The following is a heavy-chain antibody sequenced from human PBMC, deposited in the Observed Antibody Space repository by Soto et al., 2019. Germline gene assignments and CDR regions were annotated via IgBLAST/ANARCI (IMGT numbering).Heavy chain of an antibody. Sequence: EVPLVESGGGLVQPGESLRLSCAASGYSISTYWMSWVRQAPGKGLEWVANVKQDGSEEYYVDSVKGRFTISRDNAKNSLYLQMNSLRAEDTAVYYCAALDTAMVKTAGYWGQGTLVTVSS. V-gene: IGHV3-7*01. D-gene: IGHD5-18*01. CDR3: AALDTAMVKTAGY. CDR2: VKQDGSEE. CDR1: GYSISTYW. J-gene: IGHJ4*02.